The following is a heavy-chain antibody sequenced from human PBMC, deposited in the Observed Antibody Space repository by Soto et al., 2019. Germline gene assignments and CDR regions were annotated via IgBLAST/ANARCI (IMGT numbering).Heavy chain of an antibody. D-gene: IGHD6-19*01. CDR1: GYTFTSYA. CDR2: INAGNGNT. CDR3: ASLYSSGYYFDY. V-gene: IGHV1-3*01. Sequence: RASVKVSCKASGYTFTSYAMHWVRQAPGQRLEWMGWINAGNGNTKYSQKFQGRVTITRDTSASTAYMELSSLRSEDTAVYYCASLYSSGYYFDYWGQGTLVTVSS. J-gene: IGHJ4*02.